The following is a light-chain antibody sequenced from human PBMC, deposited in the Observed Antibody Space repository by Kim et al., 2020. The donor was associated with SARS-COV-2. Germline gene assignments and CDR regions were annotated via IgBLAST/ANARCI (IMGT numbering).Light chain of an antibody. Sequence: ALGQTVRITCQGDSLRSYYASWYQQKPGQAPVLVIYGKNNRPSGIPDRFSGSSSGITASLTITGAQAEDEADYYCNSRDSSGNHLVFGGGTQLTVL. CDR2: GKN. J-gene: IGLJ2*01. V-gene: IGLV3-19*01. CDR3: NSRDSSGNHLV. CDR1: SLRSYY.